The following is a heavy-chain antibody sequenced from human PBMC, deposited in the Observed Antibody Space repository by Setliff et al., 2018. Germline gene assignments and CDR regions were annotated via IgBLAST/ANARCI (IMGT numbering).Heavy chain of an antibody. D-gene: IGHD2-2*02. V-gene: IGHV4-34*01. CDR3: ARDRQYCSSPTCYSSYFYYYGMDV. CDR2: IYRSGST. Sequence: SETLSLTCAIYGQSFSDYYWSWVRQPPGKGLEWIGEIYRSGSTNYNPSLKSRVTISVDTSKNQFSLKLSSVTAADTAVYYCARDRQYCSSPTCYSSYFYYYGMDVWVPETLLVTVSS. J-gene: IGHJ6*02. CDR1: GQSFSDYY.